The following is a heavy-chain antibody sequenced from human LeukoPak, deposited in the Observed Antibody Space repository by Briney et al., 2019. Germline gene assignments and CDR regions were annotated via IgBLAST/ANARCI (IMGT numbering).Heavy chain of an antibody. CDR2: INHSGST. D-gene: IGHD5-12*01. Sequence: SETLSLTRAVYGGSFSGYYWSWIRQPPGKGLEWIGEINHSGSTNYNPSLKSRVTISVDTSKNQFSLKLSSVTAADTAVYYCARGGGYSGYEDFDYWGQGTLVTVSS. J-gene: IGHJ4*02. V-gene: IGHV4-34*01. CDR3: ARGGGYSGYEDFDY. CDR1: GGSFSGYY.